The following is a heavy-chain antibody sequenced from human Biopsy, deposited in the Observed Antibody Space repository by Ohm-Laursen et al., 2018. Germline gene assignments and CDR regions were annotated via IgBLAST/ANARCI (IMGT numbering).Heavy chain of an antibody. V-gene: IGHV4-59*08. D-gene: IGHD2-15*01. J-gene: IGHJ4*02. CDR2: ISNSGNT. CDR1: GDSINSSY. CDR3: ARRGSGGRSFDY. Sequence: GTLSLTCTVSGDSINSSYWSWIRQPPGKGLEWIGFISNSGNTNYNPSLKSRVTISVDTSKNQITLKLGSVTVANTAVFYCARRGSGGRSFDYWGQGSLVTVSS.